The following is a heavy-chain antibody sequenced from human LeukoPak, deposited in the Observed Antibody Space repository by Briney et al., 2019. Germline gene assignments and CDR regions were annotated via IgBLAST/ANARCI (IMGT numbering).Heavy chain of an antibody. Sequence: SETLSLTCIVSGGSISSYYWSWIRQPPGKGLEWIGSIYYSGSTYYNPSLKSRVTISVDTSKNQFSLKLSSVTAADTAVYYCARHPYYDFWSGYPTPGNWFDPWGQGTLVTVSS. V-gene: IGHV4-39*01. CDR2: IYYSGST. CDR1: GGSISSYY. D-gene: IGHD3-3*01. J-gene: IGHJ5*02. CDR3: ARHPYYDFWSGYPTPGNWFDP.